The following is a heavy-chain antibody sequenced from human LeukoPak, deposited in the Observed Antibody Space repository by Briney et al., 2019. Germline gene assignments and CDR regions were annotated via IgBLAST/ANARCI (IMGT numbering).Heavy chain of an antibody. V-gene: IGHV3-20*04. CDR1: GFTFDDYG. D-gene: IGHD1-26*01. CDR3: ARVVGDSGSYGGLDY. J-gene: IGHJ4*02. Sequence: PGGSLRLSCAASGFTFDDYGMSWVRQAPGKGLEWVSGINWNGGSTGYADSVKGRFTISRDNAKNSLYPQMNSLRAEDTALYYCARVVGDSGSYGGLDYWGQGTLVTVSS. CDR2: INWNGGST.